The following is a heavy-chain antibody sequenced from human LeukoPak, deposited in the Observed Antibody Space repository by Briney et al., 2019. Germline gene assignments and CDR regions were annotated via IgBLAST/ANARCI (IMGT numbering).Heavy chain of an antibody. CDR2: VFHTGDT. D-gene: IGHD2-15*01. V-gene: IGHV4-59*08. Sequence: PSETLSLTCTVSGGSISSSYWSWIRQPPGKGLEWIGYVFHTGDTNSNPSLKSRVTVSLDTSKRQVSLRLTSVTAADTAVYYCARHPFATPFDRWGRGILVTVSS. CDR3: ARHPFATPFDR. CDR1: GGSISSSY. J-gene: IGHJ5*02.